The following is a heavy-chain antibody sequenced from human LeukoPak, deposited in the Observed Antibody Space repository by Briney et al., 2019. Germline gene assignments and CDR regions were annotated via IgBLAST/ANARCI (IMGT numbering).Heavy chain of an antibody. J-gene: IGHJ4*02. V-gene: IGHV4-4*07. CDR2: IYTSGST. CDR3: ARSKVGATGTRGFDY. D-gene: IGHD1-26*01. Sequence: SETLSLTCTVSGYSISSGYYWSWIRQPAGKGLEWIGRIYTSGSTNYNPSLKSRVTMSVDTSKNQFSLKLSSVTAADTAVYYCARSKVGATGTRGFDYWGQGTLVTVSS. CDR1: GYSISSGYY.